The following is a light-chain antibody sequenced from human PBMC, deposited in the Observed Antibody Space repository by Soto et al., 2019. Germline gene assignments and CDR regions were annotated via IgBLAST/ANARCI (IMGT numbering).Light chain of an antibody. CDR2: AND. CDR1: TSNIGSKF. J-gene: IGLJ3*02. V-gene: IGLV1-47*01. Sequence: QSVVTQPPSASGTPGQRVTISCCESTSNIGSKFVYWYQQNPGTAPKLLIYANDQRPSGVPDRFSGSKSGTSASLAISGLRSEDEADYYCVTWDGTLSAWVFGGGTKLTVL. CDR3: VTWDGTLSAWV.